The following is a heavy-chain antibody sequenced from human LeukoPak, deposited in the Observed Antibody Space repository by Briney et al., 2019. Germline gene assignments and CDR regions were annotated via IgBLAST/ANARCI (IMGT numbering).Heavy chain of an antibody. D-gene: IGHD2-15*01. CDR1: GFTFSYCG. CDR2: IWNDGSNK. V-gene: IGHV3-33*01. J-gene: IGHJ4*02. CDR3: ARDAYCSGGSYYHFDC. Sequence: PGGSLRLSCAASGFTFSYCGVHWVRQTPDKGLQWVAVIWNDGSNKYYADSVKGRFTISRDNSKNTLSLQMNSLRAEDTAVYYCARDAYCSGGSYYHFDCWGQGTLVTVSS.